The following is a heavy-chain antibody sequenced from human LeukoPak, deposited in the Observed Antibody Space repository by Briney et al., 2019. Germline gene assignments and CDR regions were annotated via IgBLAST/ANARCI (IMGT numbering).Heavy chain of an antibody. Sequence: GGSLRLFCAASGFTFSIHAMGWVLQAQGKWLECFSAISGPGDSTYYADSVKGRFTISRDNSRNTMYLRMNSLRAEDTALYYWERAMSIDILIGLDYWGQGILVIVSS. CDR3: ERAMSIDILIGLDY. V-gene: IGHV3-23*01. CDR1: GFTFSIHA. J-gene: IGHJ4*02. CDR2: ISGPGDST. D-gene: IGHD3-9*01.